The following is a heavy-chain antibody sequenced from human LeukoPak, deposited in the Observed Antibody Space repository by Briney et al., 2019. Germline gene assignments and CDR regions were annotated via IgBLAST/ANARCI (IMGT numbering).Heavy chain of an antibody. CDR3: ARKDYDFCYCMDV. D-gene: IGHD3-3*01. Sequence: SVKVSCMASGGTFSSYAISWVRQAPGQGLEWMGGIIPIFGTANYAQKFQDRVTITADESTSTAYMELSSLRSEDTAVYYCARKDYDFCYCMDVWGKGTTVTVSS. CDR2: IIPIFGTA. V-gene: IGHV1-69*01. CDR1: GGTFSSYA. J-gene: IGHJ6*03.